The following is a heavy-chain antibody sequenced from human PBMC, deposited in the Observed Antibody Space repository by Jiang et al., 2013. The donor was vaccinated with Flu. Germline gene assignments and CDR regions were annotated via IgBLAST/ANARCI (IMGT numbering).Heavy chain of an antibody. D-gene: IGHD2-21*01. CDR2: YWDDDK. V-gene: IGHV2-5*02. J-gene: IGHJ5*02. Sequence: SGVGVGWIRQPPRKGPGVACTHYWDDDKRYSPSLKSRLTITKDTSKNQVVLTMTNMDPVDTATYYCAHRVRTSSNWFDPWGQGTLVTVSS. CDR1: SGVG. CDR3: AHRVRTSSNWFDP.